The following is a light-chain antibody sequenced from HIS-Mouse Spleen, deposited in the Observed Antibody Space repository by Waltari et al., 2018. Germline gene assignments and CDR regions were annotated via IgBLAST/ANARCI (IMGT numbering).Light chain of an antibody. V-gene: IGLV2-14*01. Sequence: QSALTQPASVSGSPGQSLTIPCTGTSSDVGGYNYVPWYPQHPGKAPKLMIYEVSNRPSGVSNRFSGSKSGNTASLTISGLQAEDEADYYCSSYTSSSTLWVFGGGTKLTVL. J-gene: IGLJ3*02. CDR2: EVS. CDR1: SSDVGGYNY. CDR3: SSYTSSSTLWV.